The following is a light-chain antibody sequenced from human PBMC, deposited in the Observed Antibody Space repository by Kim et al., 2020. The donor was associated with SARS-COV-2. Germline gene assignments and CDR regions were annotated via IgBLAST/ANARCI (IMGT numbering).Light chain of an antibody. J-gene: IGKJ1*01. Sequence: PGESANLSCRASQTINNKLVWYQQKPGQAPRLLIYEATTRATGVPARFIGSGSETDFTLTISSLQSEDFAVYYCQQSNDWPPLTFGQGTKVDIK. CDR3: QQSNDWPPLT. CDR1: QTINNK. V-gene: IGKV3-15*01. CDR2: EAT.